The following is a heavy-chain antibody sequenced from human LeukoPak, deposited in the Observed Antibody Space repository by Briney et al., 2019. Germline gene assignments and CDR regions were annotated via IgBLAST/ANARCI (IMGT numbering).Heavy chain of an antibody. D-gene: IGHD5-12*01. J-gene: IGHJ4*02. CDR3: VKEGIYLKSSLEE. CDR1: GFSFSDYG. V-gene: IGHV3-33*06. Sequence: GGSLRLSCTTSGFSFSDYGIHWVRQAPGKGLEWLASVWYEERTKYYVDSVKGRFTISRDNSKNSIYLQMKSLGVDDTAIYYCVKEGIYLKSSLEEWGQGTLVTVPS. CDR2: VWYEERTK.